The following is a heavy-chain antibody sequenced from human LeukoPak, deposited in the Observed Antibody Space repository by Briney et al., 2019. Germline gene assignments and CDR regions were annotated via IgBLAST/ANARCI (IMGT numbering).Heavy chain of an antibody. CDR3: AREDTAMEGAY. V-gene: IGHV7-4-1*02. D-gene: IGHD5-18*01. CDR2: INTNTGNP. CDR1: GYTFTAYV. J-gene: IGHJ4*02. Sequence: ASVKVSCKGCGYTFTAYVMNGVRQAPGQGLDCVGWINTNTGNPTYAQGFPGRFVFSLDTSVSTAYLQISSLKAEDTAVYYCAREDTAMEGAYWGQGTLVTVSS.